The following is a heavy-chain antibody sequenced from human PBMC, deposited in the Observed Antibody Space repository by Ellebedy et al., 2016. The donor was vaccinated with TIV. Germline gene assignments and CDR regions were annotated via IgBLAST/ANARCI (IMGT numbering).Heavy chain of an antibody. CDR2: ITGSGRST. V-gene: IGHV3-23*01. Sequence: PGGSLRLSCAASGFTFSSYWMSWVRQAPGKGLEWVSSITGSGRSTYNADSVKGRFTISRDNSKNTLYLQMSSLRAEDTAVYYCAKDQSGSAAAGDSDYWGQGTLVTVSS. CDR1: GFTFSSYW. J-gene: IGHJ4*02. D-gene: IGHD6-13*01. CDR3: AKDQSGSAAAGDSDY.